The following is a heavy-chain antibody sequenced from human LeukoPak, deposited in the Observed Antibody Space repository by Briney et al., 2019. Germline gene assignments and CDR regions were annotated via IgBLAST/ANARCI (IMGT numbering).Heavy chain of an antibody. D-gene: IGHD3-16*01. CDR3: ARDDYYFDY. J-gene: IGHJ4*02. Sequence: SETLSLTCAVYGGSFSGYYWSWIRQPPGKGLEWIGEINHSGSTNYNPSLKSRVTMSVDTSKNQFSLKLSSVTAADTAVYYCARDDYYFDYWGQGTLVTVSS. CDR2: INHSGST. CDR1: GGSFSGYY. V-gene: IGHV4-34*01.